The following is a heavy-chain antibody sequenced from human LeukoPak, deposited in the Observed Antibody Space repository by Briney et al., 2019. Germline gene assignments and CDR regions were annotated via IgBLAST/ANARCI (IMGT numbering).Heavy chain of an antibody. CDR2: ISSSSSYI. CDR1: GFTFSSYS. CDR3: ARETSPTVTTP. V-gene: IGHV3-21*01. Sequence: PRGSLRLSCAASGFTFSSYSMNWVRQAPGKGLEWVSSISSSSSYIYYADSVKGRFTISRDNAKNSLYLQMNSLRAEDTAVYYCARETSPTVTTPWGQGTLVTVSS. D-gene: IGHD4-17*01. J-gene: IGHJ5*02.